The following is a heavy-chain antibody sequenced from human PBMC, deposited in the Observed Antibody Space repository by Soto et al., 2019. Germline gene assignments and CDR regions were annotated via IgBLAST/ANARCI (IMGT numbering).Heavy chain of an antibody. V-gene: IGHV3-30*18. CDR3: AKEDSSGYYPHFDY. CDR2: ISYDGSNK. Sequence: TGGSLRLSCAASGFTFSSYGMHWVRQAPGKGLEWVAVISYDGSNKYYADSVKGRFTISRDNSKNTLYLQMNSLRAEDTAVYYCAKEDSSGYYPHFDYWGQGTLVTVSS. J-gene: IGHJ4*02. D-gene: IGHD3-22*01. CDR1: GFTFSSYG.